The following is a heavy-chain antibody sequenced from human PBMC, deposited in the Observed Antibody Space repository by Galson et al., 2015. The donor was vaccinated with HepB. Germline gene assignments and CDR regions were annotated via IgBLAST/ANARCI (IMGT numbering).Heavy chain of an antibody. Sequence: SVKVSCKASGYTFTTDGITWVRQAPGQGLEWMGWISAYNGNTKYAQKFQGRVTMTTDTSTSTAYLELRSLRSGDTAVYYCAKGGRLGESSSFDYWGQGTLVTVSS. D-gene: IGHD3-16*02. J-gene: IGHJ4*02. CDR2: ISAYNGNT. CDR1: GYTFTTDG. CDR3: AKGGRLGESSSFDY. V-gene: IGHV1-18*01.